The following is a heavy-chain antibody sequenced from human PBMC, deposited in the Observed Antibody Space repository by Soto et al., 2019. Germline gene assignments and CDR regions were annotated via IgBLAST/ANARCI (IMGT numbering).Heavy chain of an antibody. V-gene: IGHV1-46*01. CDR3: ARDLPLRDGYNSDAFDI. CDR2: INPSGGST. Sequence: ASVKVSCKASGYTFTSYYMHWVRQAPGQGLEWMGIINPSGGSTSYAQKFQGRVTMTRDTSTSTVYMELSSLRSEDTAVYYCARDLPLRDGYNSDAFDIWGQGTMVTVSS. J-gene: IGHJ3*02. CDR1: GYTFTSYY. D-gene: IGHD5-12*01.